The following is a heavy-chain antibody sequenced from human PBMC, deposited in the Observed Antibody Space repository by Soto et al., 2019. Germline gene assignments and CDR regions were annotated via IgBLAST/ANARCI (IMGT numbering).Heavy chain of an antibody. D-gene: IGHD6-13*01. CDR1: GFTFTSSA. Sequence: ASVKVSCKASGFTFTSSAVQWVRQARGQRLEWIGWIVVGSGNTNYAQKFQERVTITRDMSTSTAYMELSSLRSEDTAVYYCAAVSSSSWSFDYYYGMDVWGQGTTVTVSS. CDR2: IVVGSGNT. CDR3: AAVSSSSWSFDYYYGMDV. J-gene: IGHJ6*02. V-gene: IGHV1-58*01.